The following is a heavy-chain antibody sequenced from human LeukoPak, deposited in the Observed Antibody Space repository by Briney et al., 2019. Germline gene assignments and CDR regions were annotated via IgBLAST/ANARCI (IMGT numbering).Heavy chain of an antibody. CDR2: IRTKPKSYTT. V-gene: IGHV3-72*01. D-gene: IGHD3-22*01. Sequence: PGGSLRLSCGASGFSFRDHYMDWVRQPPGRGLEWVGRIRTKPKSYTTDYAASVKGRFTISRDDSKNLLYLQMNSLKTEDTAVYYCGRVGDYFDNNGYSLDAVDAWGRGTMVTVSS. CDR3: GRVGDYFDNNGYSLDAVDA. CDR1: GFSFRDHY. J-gene: IGHJ3*01.